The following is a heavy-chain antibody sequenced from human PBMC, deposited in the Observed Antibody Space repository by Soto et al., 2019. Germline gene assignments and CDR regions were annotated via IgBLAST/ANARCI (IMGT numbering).Heavy chain of an antibody. CDR2: INPNSGGT. D-gene: IGHD3-22*01. J-gene: IGHJ6*02. Sequence: ASVKVSCKASGYTFTGYYIHWVRQAPGQGLEWMGWINPNSGGTNYAQKFQGRVTMTRDTPISTAYMELSRLRSDDTALYYCARVSYYDSSGYYKRDYGMDVWGQGTTVTVSS. CDR3: ARVSYYDSSGYYKRDYGMDV. V-gene: IGHV1-2*02. CDR1: GYTFTGYY.